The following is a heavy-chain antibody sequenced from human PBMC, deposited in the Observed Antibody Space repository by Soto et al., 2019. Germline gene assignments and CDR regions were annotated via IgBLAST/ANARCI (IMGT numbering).Heavy chain of an antibody. D-gene: IGHD6-13*01. Sequence: GGSLRLSCVASGYTFSIYAMSWVRQAPGKGLEWVSAISNSGGDTYYADSVKGRFTISRDNSKNTLYLHMSSLRAEDTATYYCAEVCPGVAASGGQGTLVTVS. CDR3: AEVCPGVAAS. CDR1: GYTFSIYA. J-gene: IGHJ4*02. CDR2: ISNSGGDT. V-gene: IGHV3-23*05.